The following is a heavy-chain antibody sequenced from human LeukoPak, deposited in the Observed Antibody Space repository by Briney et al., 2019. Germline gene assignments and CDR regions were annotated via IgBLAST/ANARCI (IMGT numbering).Heavy chain of an antibody. D-gene: IGHD2-21*01. CDR1: GFTFSSYW. V-gene: IGHV3-7*01. J-gene: IGHJ4*02. CDR3: ARPGFAGYFDY. CDR2: IKQDGSEK. Sequence: WGSLRLSCAASGFTFSSYWMSWVRQAPGKGLEWVANIKQDGSEKYYVDSVKGRFTISRDNAKNSLYLQMNSLRAEDTAVYYCARPGFAGYFDYWGQGTLVTVSS.